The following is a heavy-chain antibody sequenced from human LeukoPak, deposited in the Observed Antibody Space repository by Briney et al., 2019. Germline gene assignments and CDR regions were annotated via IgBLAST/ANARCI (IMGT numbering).Heavy chain of an antibody. CDR3: ARGVREVVGATSWFDP. D-gene: IGHD1-26*01. V-gene: IGHV4-39*07. J-gene: IGHJ5*02. CDR1: GASISGSGYY. CDR2: IYFDGTT. Sequence: SETLSLTCNVSGASISGSGYYWGWVRQPPGNGLEWIGSIYFDGTTYYNPSLKSRVTISVDTSKNQFSLKLSSVAAADTAVYYCARGVREVVGATSWFDPWGQGTLATVSS.